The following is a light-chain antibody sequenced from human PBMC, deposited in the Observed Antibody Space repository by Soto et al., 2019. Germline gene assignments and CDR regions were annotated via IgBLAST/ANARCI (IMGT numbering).Light chain of an antibody. CDR3: QQRSNWPRT. V-gene: IGKV3-11*01. CDR2: DAS. J-gene: IGKJ1*01. CDR1: QTIRSD. Sequence: EIVMTQSPVTLSVSPGERATLSCRASQTIRSDLAWYQQKPGQAPRLLISDASTRATGIPAKFSGSGSGTEFTLTISSLEPEDFAVYYCQQRSNWPRTFGQGTKVDIK.